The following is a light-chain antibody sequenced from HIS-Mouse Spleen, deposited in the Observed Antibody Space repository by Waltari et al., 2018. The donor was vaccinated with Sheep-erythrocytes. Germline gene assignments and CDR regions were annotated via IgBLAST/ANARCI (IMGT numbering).Light chain of an antibody. V-gene: IGKV3-11*01. CDR1: QSVSSY. Sequence: IVLTQSPATLSLSPGERATISCRASQSVSSYLAWYQQKPGQAPRLLIYDASNRATGIPARFSGSGSVTDFTLTISSLEPEDFAVYYCQQRSNWYTFGQGTKLEIK. CDR3: QQRSNWYT. CDR2: DAS. J-gene: IGKJ2*01.